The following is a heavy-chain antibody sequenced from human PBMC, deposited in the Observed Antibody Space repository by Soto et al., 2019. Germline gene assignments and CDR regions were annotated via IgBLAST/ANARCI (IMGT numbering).Heavy chain of an antibody. J-gene: IGHJ3*02. CDR1: GFTFSSYS. Sequence: GESLKISCAASGFTFSSYSMNWVRQAPGKGLEWVSSISSSSSYIYYADSVKGRFTISRDNAKNSLYLQMNSLRAEDTAVYYCARSGGYCSGGICYSIASPHDAFDIWGQGTMVTVSS. CDR2: ISSSSSYI. CDR3: ARSGGYCSGGICYSIASPHDAFDI. D-gene: IGHD2-15*01. V-gene: IGHV3-21*01.